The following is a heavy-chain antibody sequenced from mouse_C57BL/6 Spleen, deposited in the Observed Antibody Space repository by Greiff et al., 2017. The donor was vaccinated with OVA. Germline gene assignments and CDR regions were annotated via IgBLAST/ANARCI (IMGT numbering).Heavy chain of an antibody. CDR1: GYAFSSSW. CDR3: ASRSTMVTTVDY. Sequence: QVQLQQSGPELVKPGASVKISCKASGYAFSSSWMNWVKQRPGKGLEWIGRIYPGDGDTNYNGKFKGKATLTADKSSSTAYMQLSSLTSEDSAVYFCASRSTMVTTVDYWGQGTTLTVSS. J-gene: IGHJ2*01. V-gene: IGHV1-82*01. CDR2: IYPGDGDT. D-gene: IGHD2-2*01.